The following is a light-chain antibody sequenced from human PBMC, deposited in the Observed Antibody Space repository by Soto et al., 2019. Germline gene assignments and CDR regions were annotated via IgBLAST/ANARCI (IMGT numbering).Light chain of an antibody. V-gene: IGKV1-39*01. CDR1: QTLSRN. J-gene: IGKJ3*01. CDR2: AAS. CDR3: QQSYSTPIT. Sequence: DIQLPQSHSSLPASVGDSLTITCRARQTLSRNLIWYQQKPGRAPKLLICAASSLQSGVPSTFCRSGSGTDFTLPISSLQPGDFATYYCQQSYSTPITFGPGTKVDIK.